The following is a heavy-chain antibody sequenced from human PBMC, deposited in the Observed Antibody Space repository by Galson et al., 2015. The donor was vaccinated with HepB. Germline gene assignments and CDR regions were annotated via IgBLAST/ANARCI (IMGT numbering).Heavy chain of an antibody. CDR3: AREQQWRTPPLSQSDY. CDR1: GYTFTSYG. CDR2: ISAYNGNT. J-gene: IGHJ4*02. D-gene: IGHD6-19*01. V-gene: IGHV1-18*01. Sequence: SVKVSCKASGYTFTSYGISWVRQAPGQGLEWMGWISAYNGNTNYAQKLQGRVTMTTDTSTSTAYMELRSLRSDDTAVYYCAREQQWRTPPLSQSDYWGQGTLVTVSS.